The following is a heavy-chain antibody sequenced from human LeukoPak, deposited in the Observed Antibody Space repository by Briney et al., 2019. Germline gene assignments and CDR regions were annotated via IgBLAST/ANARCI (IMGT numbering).Heavy chain of an antibody. V-gene: IGHV1-18*01. CDR3: ARGYSSSWQNWFDP. Sequence: GASVKVSCKASGYTFTSYGISWVRQAPGQGPEWMGWISAYNGNTNYAQKLQGRVTMTTDTSTSTAYMELRSLRSDDTAVYYCARGYSSSWQNWFDPWGQGTLVTVSS. CDR2: ISAYNGNT. J-gene: IGHJ5*02. CDR1: GYTFTSYG. D-gene: IGHD6-13*01.